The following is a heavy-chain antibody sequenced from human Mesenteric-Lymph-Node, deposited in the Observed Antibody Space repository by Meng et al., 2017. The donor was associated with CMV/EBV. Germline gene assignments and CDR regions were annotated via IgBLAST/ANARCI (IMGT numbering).Heavy chain of an antibody. V-gene: IGHV3-21*01. Sequence: GESLKISRAASGFTFSSYSMNWVRQAPGKGLEWVSSISSSSSYLYYADSVKGRFTISRDNAKNSLYLQMISLEAEDASLYYCARDYYYGSGSYHIWAYWGQGTMVTVSS. CDR2: ISSSSSYL. J-gene: IGHJ4*03. D-gene: IGHD3-10*01. CDR1: GFTFSSYS. CDR3: ARDYYYGSGSYHIWAY.